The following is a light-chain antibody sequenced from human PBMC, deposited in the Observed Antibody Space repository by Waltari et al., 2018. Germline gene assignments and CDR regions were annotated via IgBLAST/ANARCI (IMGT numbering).Light chain of an antibody. Sequence: EIVLTQSPVTLSLSPGERATLSCRASQTVRTTYLAWYQQKPGQAPTLVIHDTSSRATGIPDRFSGSGSGTDFSLTISSLEPEDFAVYYCQQYDISPLTFGGGTKVETK. CDR1: QTVRTTY. CDR3: QQYDISPLT. V-gene: IGKV3-20*01. J-gene: IGKJ4*01. CDR2: DTS.